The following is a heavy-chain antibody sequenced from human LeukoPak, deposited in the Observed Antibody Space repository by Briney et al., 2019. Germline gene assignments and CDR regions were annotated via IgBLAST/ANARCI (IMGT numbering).Heavy chain of an antibody. CDR1: GDSVSSNSAA. Sequence: SQTLSLTCAISGDSVSSNSAAWNWIRQSPSRGLEWLGRTYYRSKWYNDYAVSVKSRITINSDISKNQFSLQLNSVTPEDTAVYYCAIQYSSSWSLDYWGQGTLVTVSS. CDR2: TYYRSKWYN. J-gene: IGHJ4*02. V-gene: IGHV6-1*01. D-gene: IGHD6-13*01. CDR3: AIQYSSSWSLDY.